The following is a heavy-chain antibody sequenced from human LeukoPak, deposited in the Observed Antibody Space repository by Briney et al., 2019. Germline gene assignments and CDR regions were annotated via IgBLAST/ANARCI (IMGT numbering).Heavy chain of an antibody. CDR1: GGSISSYY. CDR3: ARVLYSGSYYYYYSMDV. CDR2: IYYSGST. V-gene: IGHV4-59*01. J-gene: IGHJ6*02. Sequence: PSETLSLTCTVSGGSISSYYWSWIRQPPGKGLEWIGYIYYSGSTNYNPSLKSRVTISVDTSKNQFSLKLSSVTAADTAVYYCARVLYSGSYYYYYSMDVWGQGTTVTVSS. D-gene: IGHD1-26*01.